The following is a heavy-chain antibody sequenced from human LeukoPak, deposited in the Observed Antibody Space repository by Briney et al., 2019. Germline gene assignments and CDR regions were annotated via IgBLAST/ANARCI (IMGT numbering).Heavy chain of an antibody. D-gene: IGHD6-19*01. Sequence: PSETLSLTCAVYGGSFSGYYWSWIRQPPGKGLEWIGEINHSGSTNYNPSLKSRVTISVDTSKNQFSLKLSSVTAADTAVYYCARTQWLVRNWFDPWGQGTLVTVSS. CDR2: INHSGST. CDR3: ARTQWLVRNWFDP. V-gene: IGHV4-34*01. CDR1: GGSFSGYY. J-gene: IGHJ5*02.